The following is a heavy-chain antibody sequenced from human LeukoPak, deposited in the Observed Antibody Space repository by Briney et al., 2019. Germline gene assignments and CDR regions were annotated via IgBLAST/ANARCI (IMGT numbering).Heavy chain of an antibody. J-gene: IGHJ4*02. Sequence: PSETLSLTCSVSVGSISSSIYYWGWIRQPPGKGLEWIGSIYYSGSTYYNPSLKSRVTISVDTSKNQFSLKLSSVTAADTSVYYCARGRNTFDYWGQGTL. CDR3: ARGRNTFDY. CDR2: IYYSGST. D-gene: IGHD1/OR15-1a*01. CDR1: VGSISSSIYY. V-gene: IGHV4-39*07.